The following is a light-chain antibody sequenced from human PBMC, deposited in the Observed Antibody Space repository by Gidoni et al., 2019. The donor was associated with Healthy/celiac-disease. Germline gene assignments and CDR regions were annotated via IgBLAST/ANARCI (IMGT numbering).Light chain of an antibody. CDR1: QSVSSY. CDR3: QQRSNWPPWT. V-gene: IGKV3-11*01. Sequence: EIVLTQSPATLSLSPGERATLSCRASQSVSSYLAWYQQKPGQAPRLLIYYASNRATGIPAMFSGSGSGTDFTLTISSLEPEEFAVYYCQQRSNWPPWTFXXXTKVEIK. J-gene: IGKJ1*01. CDR2: YAS.